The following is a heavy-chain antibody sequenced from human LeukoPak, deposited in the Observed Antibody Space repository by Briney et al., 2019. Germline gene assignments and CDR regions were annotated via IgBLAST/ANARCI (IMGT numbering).Heavy chain of an antibody. CDR3: AKGVYTGSAYFDY. V-gene: IGHV3-30*18. D-gene: IGHD5-12*01. CDR2: ISYDSNKK. CDR1: GFTFSSYG. Sequence: GRSLRLSCAASGFTFSSYGIHWVRQAPGKGLDWVAAISYDSNKKYYADSVKGRFTISRDNSENTLYLQMNSLRAEDTAVYYCAKGVYTGSAYFDYWGQGALVTVSS. J-gene: IGHJ4*02.